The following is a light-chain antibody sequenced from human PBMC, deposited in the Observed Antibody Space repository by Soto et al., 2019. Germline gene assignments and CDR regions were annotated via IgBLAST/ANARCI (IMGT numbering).Light chain of an antibody. CDR3: QQYDNLRLN. CDR2: DAS. V-gene: IGKV1-33*01. J-gene: IGKJ4*01. CDR1: QDISNY. Sequence: DIQMTQSPSSLSSSVGDRVTITCQASQDISNYLNWYQQKPGKAPKLLIYDASKLETVVPSRFSGSGSGTDFTFTISSLQPEDMATYYGQQYDNLRLNFGGGTKVDIK.